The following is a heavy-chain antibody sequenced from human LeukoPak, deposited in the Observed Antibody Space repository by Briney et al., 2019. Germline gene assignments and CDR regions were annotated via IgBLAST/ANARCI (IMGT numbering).Heavy chain of an antibody. J-gene: IGHJ4*02. CDR1: RFTFSSYA. D-gene: IGHD3-3*01. Sequence: GGSLRLSCAASRFTFSSYAMSWVRQAPGKGLEWVSAISGSGGSTYYADSVKGRFTISRDNSKNTLYLQMNSLRAEDTAVYYCAKANYYDFWSGYYPIDYWGQGTLVTVSS. CDR3: AKANYYDFWSGYYPIDY. CDR2: ISGSGGST. V-gene: IGHV3-23*01.